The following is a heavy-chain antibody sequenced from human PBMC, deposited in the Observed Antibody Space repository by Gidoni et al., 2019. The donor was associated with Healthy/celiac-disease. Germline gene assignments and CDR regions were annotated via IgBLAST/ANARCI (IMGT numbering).Heavy chain of an antibody. CDR1: GYTFTGYY. CDR3: AREVSLTVGY. J-gene: IGHJ4*02. V-gene: IGHV1-2*06. Sequence: QVQLVQSGAEVKKPGASVKVSCKASGYTFTGYYMPWVRQAPGQGLEWRGRINPNSGGTNYAQKFQGRVTMTRDTYISTAYMELSRLRSDDTAVYYCAREVSLTVGYWGQGTLVTVSS. D-gene: IGHD3-16*02. CDR2: INPNSGGT.